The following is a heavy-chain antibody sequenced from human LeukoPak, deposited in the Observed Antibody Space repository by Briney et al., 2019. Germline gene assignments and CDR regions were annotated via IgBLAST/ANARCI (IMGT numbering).Heavy chain of an antibody. D-gene: IGHD3-16*01. Sequence: SETLSLTCTVSDGSISSNYWNWIRQPPGKGLEWIACIHHSGSTNYNPSLKSRVTTSVDMSKNQFSLKLTSVTAADTAVYYCAGGGLVRGTGTVYPDYWGQGTLVTVPS. V-gene: IGHV4-59*08. J-gene: IGHJ4*02. CDR2: IHHSGST. CDR3: AGGGLVRGTGTVYPDY. CDR1: DGSISSNY.